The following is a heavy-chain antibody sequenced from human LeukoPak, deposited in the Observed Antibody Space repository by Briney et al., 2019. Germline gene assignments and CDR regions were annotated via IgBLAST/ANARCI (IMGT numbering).Heavy chain of an antibody. Sequence: PSETLSLTCTVSGGSISSYYWSWIRQPPGKGLEWIGYIYYSGSTNYNPSLKSRVTISVDTSKNQFSLKLSSVTAADTAVYYCARVGYYYDSSGGAFDIWGQGTMVTVSS. CDR2: IYYSGST. V-gene: IGHV4-59*01. D-gene: IGHD3-22*01. J-gene: IGHJ3*02. CDR3: ARVGYYYDSSGGAFDI. CDR1: GGSISSYY.